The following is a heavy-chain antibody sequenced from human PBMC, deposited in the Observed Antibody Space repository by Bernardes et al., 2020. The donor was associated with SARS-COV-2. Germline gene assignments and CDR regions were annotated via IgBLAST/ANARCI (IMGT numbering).Heavy chain of an antibody. CDR1: GFTFNTFG. V-gene: IGHV3-30*18. CDR2: ITYEGSKK. J-gene: IGHJ6*02. Sequence: GGSLRLSCRASGFTFNTFGMHWVRQAPGRGLEWVAVITYEGSKKYYADSLEGRFTISKDNSKNTVYLQMNNLRSEDTAIYYCAKVQAFFCIRPYNSGMDVWGRGTTVTVSS. D-gene: IGHD1-1*01. CDR3: AKVQAFFCIRPYNSGMDV.